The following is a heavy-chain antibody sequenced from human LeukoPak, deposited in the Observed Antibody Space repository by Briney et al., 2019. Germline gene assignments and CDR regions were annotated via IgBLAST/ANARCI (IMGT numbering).Heavy chain of an antibody. D-gene: IGHD3-10*01. J-gene: IGHJ4*02. V-gene: IGHV4-39*07. CDR3: GRDRPTGYYDY. CDR2: INHGGIT. CDR1: SDSISSSGYY. Sequence: SETLSLTCTVSSDSISSSGYYWGWIRQTPGKGLEWIGSINHGGITYYNPSLKSRVTISADTSKNQFSLKLSSVTAADTAVYYCGRDRPTGYYDYWGQGTLVTVSS.